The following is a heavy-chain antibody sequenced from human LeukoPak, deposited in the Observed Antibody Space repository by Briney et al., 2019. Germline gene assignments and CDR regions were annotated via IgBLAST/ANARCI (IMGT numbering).Heavy chain of an antibody. V-gene: IGHV1-69*06. CDR3: ASSPYSSSDYYYYYMDV. D-gene: IGHD6-6*01. CDR1: GGTFSSYA. CDR2: IIPIFGTA. J-gene: IGHJ6*03. Sequence: GASVKVSCKASGGTFSSYAISWVRQAPGQGLEWMGGIIPIFGTANYAQKFQGRVTITADKSTSTAYMELSSLRSEDTAVYYCASSPYSSSDYYYYYMDVWGKGTTGTVSS.